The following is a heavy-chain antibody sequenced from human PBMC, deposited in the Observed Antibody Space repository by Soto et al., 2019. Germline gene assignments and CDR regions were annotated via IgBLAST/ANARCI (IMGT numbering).Heavy chain of an antibody. D-gene: IGHD2-2*01. CDR3: ARDERTGYCSSTSCSNWFDP. CDR2: ISSSGSTI. J-gene: IGHJ5*02. CDR1: GFTFSDYY. Sequence: SGGSLRLSCAASGFTFSDYYMSWIRQAPGKGLEWVSYISSSGSTIYYADSVKGRFTISRDNAKNSLYLQMNSLRAEDTAVYYCARDERTGYCSSTSCSNWFDPWGQGTPVTVSS. V-gene: IGHV3-11*01.